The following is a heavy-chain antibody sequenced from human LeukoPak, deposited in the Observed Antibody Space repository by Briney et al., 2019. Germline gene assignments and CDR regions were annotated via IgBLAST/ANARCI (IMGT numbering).Heavy chain of an antibody. CDR1: VDTFTIYC. J-gene: IGHJ4*02. D-gene: IGHD5-18*01. CDR3: ARLVVGTAMVPAFDY. CDR2: IDPSVSYT. V-gene: IGHV5-10-1*01. Sequence: GESLRISCKGSVDTFTIYCIIWGREMRGKSLEWRGRIDPSVSYTKYSPSFQPHVTISADQSTSTASPQWSSLKASDTAMYYCARLVVGTAMVPAFDYWGQGTLVTVSS.